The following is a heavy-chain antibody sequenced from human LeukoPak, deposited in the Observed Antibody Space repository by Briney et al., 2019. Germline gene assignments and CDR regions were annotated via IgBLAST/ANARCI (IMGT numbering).Heavy chain of an antibody. D-gene: IGHD2-8*01. Sequence: HTGGSLRLSCAASGFTFSSYWMHWVRQAPGKGLVWVSRINSDGSSASYADSVKGRFTISRDNAKNTLYLQMNSLRAEDTAVYYCARESVETLIAANWFDPWGQGTLVTVSS. J-gene: IGHJ5*02. CDR2: INSDGSSA. V-gene: IGHV3-74*01. CDR3: ARESVETLIAANWFDP. CDR1: GFTFSSYW.